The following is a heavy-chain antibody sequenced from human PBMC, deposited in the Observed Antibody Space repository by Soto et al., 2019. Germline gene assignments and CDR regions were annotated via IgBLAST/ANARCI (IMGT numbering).Heavy chain of an antibody. D-gene: IGHD6-19*01. CDR2: VSYDGSIK. CDR3: ARDGSHLAVAGTSPTSYFYGLAV. CDR1: GFTFSVYG. Sequence: QVQLVESGGGVVQPGRSLRLSCAASGFTFSVYGMHWVRQAPGKGLEWVALVSYDGSIKYYADSVKGRFTISRDNSKNTLYLPMNSLRVEDTAAYYCARDGSHLAVAGTSPTSYFYGLAVWGQGTTVTVSS. V-gene: IGHV3-30*03. J-gene: IGHJ6*02.